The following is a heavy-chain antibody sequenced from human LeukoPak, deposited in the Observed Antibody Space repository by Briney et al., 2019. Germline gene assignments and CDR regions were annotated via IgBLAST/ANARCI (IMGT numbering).Heavy chain of an antibody. D-gene: IGHD6-13*01. V-gene: IGHV4-61*02. CDR3: ARDDGRSSSWYDAFDI. CDR1: GASISSGNYH. CDR2: IYTSGST. Sequence: SETLSLTCTVSGASISSGNYHWSWIRQPAGKGLEWIGRIYTSGSTNYNPSLKSRVTMSVDTSKNQFSLKLSSVTAADTAVYYCARDDGRSSSWYDAFDIWGQGTMVTVSS. J-gene: IGHJ3*02.